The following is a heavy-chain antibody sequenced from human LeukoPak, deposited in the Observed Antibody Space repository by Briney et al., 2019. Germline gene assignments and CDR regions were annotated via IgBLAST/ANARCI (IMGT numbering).Heavy chain of an antibody. CDR3: AREDNVWNLLYNYYMDV. Sequence: GGSLRLSCAASGFIFSDYYMTWIRQAPGKGLEWVAHIDVRGDTILYADSVKGRFTISRDSAKNSLYLQMSSLRADDTAVYYCAREDNVWNLLYNYYMDVWGKGTTVTVSS. J-gene: IGHJ6*03. V-gene: IGHV3-11*01. CDR2: IDVRGDTI. D-gene: IGHD1-1*01. CDR1: GFIFSDYY.